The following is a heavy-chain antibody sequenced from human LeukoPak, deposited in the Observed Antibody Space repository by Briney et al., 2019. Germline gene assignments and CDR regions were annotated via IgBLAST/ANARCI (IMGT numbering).Heavy chain of an antibody. D-gene: IGHD3-16*02. CDR2: IRSKAYGGTT. CDR1: GFTFSSYW. V-gene: IGHV3-49*04. Sequence: GGSLRLSCAASGFTFSSYWMSWVRQAPGKGLEWVGFIRSKAYGGTTEYAASVKGRFTISRDDSKSIAYLQMNSLKTEDTAVYYCTRVAYDYVWGSYRYIDYWGQGTLVTVSS. CDR3: TRVAYDYVWGSYRYIDY. J-gene: IGHJ4*02.